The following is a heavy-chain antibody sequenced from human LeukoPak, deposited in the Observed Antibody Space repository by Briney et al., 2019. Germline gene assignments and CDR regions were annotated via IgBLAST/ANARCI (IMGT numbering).Heavy chain of an antibody. V-gene: IGHV4-34*01. CDR1: GGSFSGYY. Sequence: SETLSLTCAVYGGSFSGYYWSWIRQPPGKGLEWIGEINHSGSTNYNPSLKSRVTISVDTSKNQFSLKLSSVTAADTAVYYCARASLTFSARDYWGQGTLVTVSS. CDR3: ARASLTFSARDY. CDR2: INHSGST. J-gene: IGHJ4*02. D-gene: IGHD4/OR15-4a*01.